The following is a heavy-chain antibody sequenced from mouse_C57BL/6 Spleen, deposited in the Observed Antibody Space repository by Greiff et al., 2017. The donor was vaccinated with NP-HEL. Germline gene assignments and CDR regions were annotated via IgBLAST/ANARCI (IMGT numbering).Heavy chain of an antibody. J-gene: IGHJ2*01. CDR1: GFTFSSYG. V-gene: IGHV5-6*01. CDR2: ISSGGSYT. CDR3: ARLGTGTVDY. Sequence: EVQRVESGGDLVKPGGSLKLSCAASGFTFSSYGMSWVRQTPDKRLEWVATISSGGSYTYYPDSVKGRFTISRDNAKNTLYLQMSSLKSEDTAMYYCARLGTGTVDYWGQGTTLTVSS. D-gene: IGHD4-1*01.